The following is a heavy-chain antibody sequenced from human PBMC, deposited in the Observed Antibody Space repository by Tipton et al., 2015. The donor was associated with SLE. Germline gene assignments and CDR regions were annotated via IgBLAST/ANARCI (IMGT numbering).Heavy chain of an antibody. J-gene: IGHJ4*02. Sequence: TLSLTCDVYGGAFSEYYWSWVRQPPGKGLEWIGEISYYGNTNFSPSLKSRITMSVDTSENQFSLKLGSVTAADTALYYCARGGHYYDSSGYSPLDFWGQGALVSVSS. CDR2: ISYYGNT. CDR3: ARGGHYYDSSGYSPLDF. D-gene: IGHD3-22*01. CDR1: GGAFSEYY. V-gene: IGHV4-34*09.